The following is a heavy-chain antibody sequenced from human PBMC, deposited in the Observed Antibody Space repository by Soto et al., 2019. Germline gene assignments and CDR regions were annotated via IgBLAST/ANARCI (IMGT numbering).Heavy chain of an antibody. V-gene: IGHV1-58*01. D-gene: IGHD2-21*02. Sequence: SVKVSCKASGFTFTSSAVQWVRQARGQRLEWKGWIVVGSGNTNYAQKFKERVTITRDMSTSTAYMELSSLISEDTAVYYCAALRVYCGGDCYEDYYYGMDVWG. CDR3: AALRVYCGGDCYEDYYYGMDV. CDR1: GFTFTSSA. CDR2: IVVGSGNT. J-gene: IGHJ6*02.